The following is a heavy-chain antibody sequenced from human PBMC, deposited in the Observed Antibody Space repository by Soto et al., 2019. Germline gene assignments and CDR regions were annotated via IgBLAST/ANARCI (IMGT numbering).Heavy chain of an antibody. CDR1: GYTFTGYY. D-gene: IGHD3-10*01. CDR2: INPNSGGT. CDR3: ARAQEGYYDAFDI. Sequence: GASVKVSCKASGYTFTGYYMHWVRQAPGQGLEWMGWINPNSGGTNYAQKFKGWVTMTRDTSISTAYMELSRLRFDDTAVYYCARAQEGYYDAFDIWGQGTMVTVSS. V-gene: IGHV1-2*04. J-gene: IGHJ3*02.